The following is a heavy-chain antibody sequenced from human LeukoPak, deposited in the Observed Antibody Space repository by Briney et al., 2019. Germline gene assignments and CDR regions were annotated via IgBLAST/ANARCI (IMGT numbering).Heavy chain of an antibody. D-gene: IGHD3-3*01. J-gene: IGHJ4*02. CDR2: IKQDGSEK. Sequence: GGSLRLSCAVSGITLRSYWMSWVRQAPGKGLEWVANIKQDGSEKNYVDSVKGRFTISRDNAKNSLYLQMNSLRAEDSAVYYCGASVFWWGQVTLVTVSS. CDR3: GASVFW. V-gene: IGHV3-7*03. CDR1: GITLRSYW.